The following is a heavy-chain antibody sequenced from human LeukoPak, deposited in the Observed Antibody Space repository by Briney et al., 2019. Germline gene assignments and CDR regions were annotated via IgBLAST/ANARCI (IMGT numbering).Heavy chain of an antibody. D-gene: IGHD1-1*01. Sequence: GGPLRLSCAASGFTFSSYWMSWVRQAPGKGLEWVANIKQDGSEKYYVDSVKGRFTISRDNAKNSLYLQMNSLRAEGTAVYYCARLTRGYHFDYWGQGTLATVSS. CDR1: GFTFSSYW. CDR2: IKQDGSEK. CDR3: ARLTRGYHFDY. J-gene: IGHJ4*02. V-gene: IGHV3-7*04.